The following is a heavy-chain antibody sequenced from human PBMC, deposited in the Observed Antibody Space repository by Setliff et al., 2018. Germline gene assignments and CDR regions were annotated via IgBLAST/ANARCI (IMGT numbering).Heavy chain of an antibody. CDR2: VSGSGMTG. CDR3: ARADSDSYYPYYFDF. Sequence: GGSLRLSCTASGFTFRKHALAWVRQAPGKGLQWVSSVSGSGMTGDYTDSVKGRYTVSRDSSQNKIHLQMDSLRAEDTGKYFCARADSDSYYPYYFDFWGQGVLVTVSS. D-gene: IGHD3-22*01. V-gene: IGHV3-23*01. CDR1: GFTFRKHA. J-gene: IGHJ4*02.